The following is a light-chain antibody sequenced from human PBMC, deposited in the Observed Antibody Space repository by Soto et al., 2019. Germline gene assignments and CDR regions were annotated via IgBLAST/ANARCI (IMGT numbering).Light chain of an antibody. CDR2: EVS. CDR1: SSDVGTYNH. Sequence: QSALTQPPSVSGSPGQSVTISCSGTSSDVGTYNHVSGYQQAPGTAPKVMIYEVSSRPSGVPDRFSGSKSGNTASLTISGLQPEDEADYYCYSFTTSNTYVFGTGTKVTVL. V-gene: IGLV2-18*02. J-gene: IGLJ1*01. CDR3: YSFTTSNTYV.